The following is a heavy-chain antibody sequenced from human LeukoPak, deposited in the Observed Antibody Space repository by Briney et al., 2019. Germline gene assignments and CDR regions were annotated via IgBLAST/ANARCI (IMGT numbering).Heavy chain of an antibody. Sequence: GGSLRLSCSASGFAFSSYPMHWVRQAPGKGLEYVSAISSNGGRTYYADSVKARFTISRDNSKNTLYLQMSSLRAEDAAVYYCANGYSSGWYDYWGQGTLVTVSS. D-gene: IGHD6-19*01. J-gene: IGHJ4*02. CDR3: ANGYSSGWYDY. CDR1: GFAFSSYP. CDR2: ISSNGGRT. V-gene: IGHV3-64D*09.